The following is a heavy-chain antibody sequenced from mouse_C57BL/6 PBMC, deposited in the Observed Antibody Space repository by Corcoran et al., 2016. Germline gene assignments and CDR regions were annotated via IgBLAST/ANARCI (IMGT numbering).Heavy chain of an antibody. J-gene: IGHJ4*01. CDR1: GYKFTDYY. D-gene: IGHD1-1*01. CDR3: ARGHYYGSTPYSAMDY. CDR2: INPNNGGT. V-gene: IGHV1-26*01. Sequence: EVQLQQSGPELVKPGASVKISCKASGYKFTDYYMNWVKQSHGKSLEWIGDINPNNGGTSYNQKFKGKATLTVDKSSSTAYMELRSLTSEDSAFYFCARGHYYGSTPYSAMDYWCQGTSVTVSS.